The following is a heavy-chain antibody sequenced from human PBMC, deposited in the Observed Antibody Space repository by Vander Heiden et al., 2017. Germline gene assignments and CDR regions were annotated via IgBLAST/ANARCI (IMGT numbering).Heavy chain of an antibody. CDR3: ARGYGSAGAFDI. CDR1: GFTFSSYA. CDR2: ISYDGSNK. J-gene: IGHJ3*02. Sequence: QVQLVESGGGVVKAGRSVRLSCAAAGFTFSSYAMHWVRQAPGKGLEWVAVISYDGSNKYYADSLKGRFTISRDNSKNTLYLQMNSLRAEDTAVYYCARGYGSAGAFDIWGQGTMVTVSS. D-gene: IGHD1-26*01. V-gene: IGHV3-30-3*01.